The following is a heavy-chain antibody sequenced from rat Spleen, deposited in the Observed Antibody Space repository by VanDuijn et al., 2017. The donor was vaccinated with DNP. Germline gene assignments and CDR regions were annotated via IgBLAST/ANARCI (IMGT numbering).Heavy chain of an antibody. V-gene: IGHV5S10*01. CDR3: ATRGVGARYYWHFDF. CDR2: IIYDGSRT. Sequence: EVQLVESGGGLVQPGRSLKLSCAASGFTFSNYGMAWVRQAPKKGLEWVAIIIYDGSRTYYRDSVKGRFTISRDNAKSPLYLQMDSLRSADTATYYCATRGVGARYYWHFDFWGPGTMVTVSS. CDR1: GFTFSNYG. D-gene: IGHD5-1*01. J-gene: IGHJ1*01.